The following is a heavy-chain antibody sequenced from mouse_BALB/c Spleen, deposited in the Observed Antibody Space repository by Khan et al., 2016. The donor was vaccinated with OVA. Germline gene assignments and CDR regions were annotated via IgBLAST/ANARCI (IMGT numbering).Heavy chain of an antibody. CDR1: GYSFTAYY. Sequence: EVQLQQSGPDLVRPGASVKISCKTSGYSFTAYYMHWVKQSHVKSLEWIGRINPYTGATMFNQNFTDKASLTVDQSSNTAYMELHSLTSEDSAGYYCARGVTATYAWFPYWGQGTLVTVSA. V-gene: IGHV1-18*01. D-gene: IGHD2-13*01. J-gene: IGHJ3*01. CDR3: ARGVTATYAWFPY. CDR2: INPYTGAT.